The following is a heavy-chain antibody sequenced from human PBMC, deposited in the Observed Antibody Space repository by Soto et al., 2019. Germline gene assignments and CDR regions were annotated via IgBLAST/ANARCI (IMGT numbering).Heavy chain of an antibody. V-gene: IGHV1-8*01. D-gene: IGHD3-22*01. J-gene: IGHJ5*02. CDR2: MNTNTGNT. Sequence: QVQMVQCGAAVKKPGASVKVSCKASGYPFSIFDINWVRQATGQGLEWMGWMNTNTGNTGYAQNFQGRVTMTRNTSINTAYMELNTLRSDDTALYYCARRPHSVRRLFDPSGHGTLVTISS. CDR1: GYPFSIFD. CDR3: ARRPHSVRRLFDP.